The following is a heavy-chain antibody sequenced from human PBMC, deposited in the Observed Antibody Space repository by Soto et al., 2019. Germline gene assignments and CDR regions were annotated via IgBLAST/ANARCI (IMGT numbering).Heavy chain of an antibody. CDR3: ARSSHGYSSGWYVVDY. V-gene: IGHV1-69*12. D-gene: IGHD6-19*01. CDR1: GGTFSSYA. J-gene: IGHJ4*02. CDR2: IIPIFGTA. Sequence: QVQLVQSGAEVKKPGSSVKVSCKASGGTFSSYAISWVRQAPGQGLEWMGGIIPIFGTANYAQKFQGRVTITADESTSKAYMELSSLRSEDTAVYYCARSSHGYSSGWYVVDYWGQGTLVTVSS.